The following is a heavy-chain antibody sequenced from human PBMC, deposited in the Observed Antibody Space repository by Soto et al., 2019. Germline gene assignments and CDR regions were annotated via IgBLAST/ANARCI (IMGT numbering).Heavy chain of an antibody. V-gene: IGHV1-69*01. CDR2: ILPIFDTP. D-gene: IGHD3-16*02. J-gene: IGHJ4*02. CDR1: GGTFSTYA. CDR3: TRSIGSGGVIGGFDY. Sequence: QVQLVQSETEVKKPGSAVKVSCKASGGTFSTYAMNWVRQAPGQGLEWMGGILPIFDTPRYAQKFQGRVTITVEESTTTAYMELRSLRSDYMAVYYCTRSIGSGGVIGGFDYWGQGTLVTVAS.